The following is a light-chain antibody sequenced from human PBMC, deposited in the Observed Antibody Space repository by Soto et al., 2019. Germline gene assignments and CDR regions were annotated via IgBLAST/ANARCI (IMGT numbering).Light chain of an antibody. CDR2: DVS. J-gene: IGLJ2*01. Sequence: QSALTQPASVSGSPGQSITISCTGTSSDVGGYNYVSWYQQHPGKAPKLMIYDVSNRPSGVSNRFSGSKSGNTASLTISGLQAEDDADYYCSSYTSSNTLKFGGGTKLTVL. CDR3: SSYTSSNTLK. V-gene: IGLV2-14*01. CDR1: SSDVGGYNY.